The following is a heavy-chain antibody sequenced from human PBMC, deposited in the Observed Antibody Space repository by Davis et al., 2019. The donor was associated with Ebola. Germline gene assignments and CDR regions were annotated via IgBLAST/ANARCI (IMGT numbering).Heavy chain of an antibody. CDR3: AEGGTNNFLGAN. V-gene: IGHV3-23*01. CDR1: GFTFSNYA. Sequence: PGGSLRLSCAVSGFTFSNYAMSWVRQAPGGGLEWVSGISASGADIKYADSVRGRFSISRDDSKNTLYLQMDSLRAEDTAVFYCAEGGTNNFLGANWGQGTLVTVSS. CDR2: ISASGADI. J-gene: IGHJ4*02. D-gene: IGHD1-1*01.